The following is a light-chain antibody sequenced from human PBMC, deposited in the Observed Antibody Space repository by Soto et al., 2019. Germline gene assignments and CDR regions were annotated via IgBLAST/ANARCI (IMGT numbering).Light chain of an antibody. Sequence: EIVTTQSPATLSVSPGEGVTLSCRASQSVSSNLAWYQQKPGQSPRLLIYGASTRATGIPARFSGSGSGTEFTLTISSLQSEDFAVYYCQQYNNWPPLFGQGTRLESK. CDR1: QSVSSN. CDR3: QQYNNWPPL. J-gene: IGKJ5*01. CDR2: GAS. V-gene: IGKV3-15*01.